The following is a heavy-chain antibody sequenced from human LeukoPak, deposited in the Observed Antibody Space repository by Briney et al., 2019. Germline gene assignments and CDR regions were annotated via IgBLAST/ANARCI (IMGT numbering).Heavy chain of an antibody. CDR2: ISSNGGST. CDR1: GFTFSSYA. J-gene: IGHJ6*02. CDR3: ARDSDGMDV. V-gene: IGHV3-64*01. Sequence: GGSLRLSCAASGFTFSSYAMHWVSQAPGKGLEYVSAISSNGGSTYYANSVKGRFTISRDNSKNTLYLQMGSLRAEDMAVYYCARDSDGMDVWGQGTTVTVSS.